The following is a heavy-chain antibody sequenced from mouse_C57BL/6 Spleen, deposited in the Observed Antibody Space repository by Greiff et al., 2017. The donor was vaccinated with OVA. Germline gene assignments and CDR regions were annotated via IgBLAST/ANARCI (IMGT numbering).Heavy chain of an antibody. CDR2: ISSGGGYI. V-gene: IGHV5-9-1*02. J-gene: IGHJ1*03. CDR3: TRDLGSSFWYFDV. D-gene: IGHD1-1*01. CDR1: GFTFSSYA. Sequence: EVQRVESGEGLVKPGGSLKLSCAASGFTFSSYAMSWVRQTPEKRLEWVAYISSGGGYIYYADTVKGRFTISRDNARNTLYLQMSSLKSEDTAMYYCTRDLGSSFWYFDVWGTGTTVTVSS.